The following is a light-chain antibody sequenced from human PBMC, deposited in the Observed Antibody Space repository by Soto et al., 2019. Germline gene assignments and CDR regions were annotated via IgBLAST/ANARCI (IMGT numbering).Light chain of an antibody. Sequence: EIVMTQSPATLSVSPGERATLSCRASQSVANNVAWYQQKPGQHPRLLIYGASTRAAGVPARFSGSGYGRQFSLTISSLQSEDFAIYHCQQHNNWPPWTFGQGTKVDIK. CDR2: GAS. CDR1: QSVANN. J-gene: IGKJ1*01. V-gene: IGKV3-15*01. CDR3: QQHNNWPPWT.